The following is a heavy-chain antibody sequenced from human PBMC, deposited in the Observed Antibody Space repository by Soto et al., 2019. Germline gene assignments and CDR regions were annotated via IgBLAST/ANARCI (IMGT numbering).Heavy chain of an antibody. CDR3: ATKARVTNYLYYGMDV. J-gene: IGHJ6*02. CDR1: GLTFNTSG. D-gene: IGHD2-21*02. CDR2: ISYDGATQ. V-gene: IGHV3-30*03. Sequence: PGGSLRLSCEVSGLTFNTSGMHWVRQAPGKGLEWLAVISYDGATQYCGDTVKGRFTISRDNSKNTLFLHMGRLRAEDTAMYYCATKARVTNYLYYGMDVWGLGTTVTVSS.